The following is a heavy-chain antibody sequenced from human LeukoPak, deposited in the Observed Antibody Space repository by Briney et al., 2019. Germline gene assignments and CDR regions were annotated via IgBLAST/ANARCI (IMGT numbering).Heavy chain of an antibody. Sequence: PGGSLRLSCAASGFTFSNYWMHWVRQTPGKGLVWVSRINSYGSSTSYADSVKGRFTISRDNAKNTLYLQMNSLRAEDTAVYHCARDRLLEDRDYSYYYYMDVWGKGTTVTVSS. D-gene: IGHD1-1*01. V-gene: IGHV3-74*01. CDR2: INSYGSST. CDR1: GFTFSNYW. J-gene: IGHJ6*03. CDR3: ARDRLLEDRDYSYYYYMDV.